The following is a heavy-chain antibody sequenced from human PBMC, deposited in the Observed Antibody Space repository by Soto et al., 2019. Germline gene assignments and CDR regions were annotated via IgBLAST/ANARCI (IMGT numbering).Heavy chain of an antibody. D-gene: IGHD1-26*01. Sequence: ASVKVSCKASGYTFTGYYMHWVRQAPGQGLEWMGWINPNSGGTNDAQKFQGRITMTRDTSISTAYMELRRLGSADTAVYYWTRAIDGDNQIFDYWGQGTRVTVSS. CDR3: TRAIDGDNQIFDY. CDR1: GYTFTGYY. J-gene: IGHJ4*02. V-gene: IGHV1-2*02. CDR2: INPNSGGT.